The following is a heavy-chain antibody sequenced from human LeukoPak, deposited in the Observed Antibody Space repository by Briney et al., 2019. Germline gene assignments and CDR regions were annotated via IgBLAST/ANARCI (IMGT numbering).Heavy chain of an antibody. V-gene: IGHV6-1*01. J-gene: IGHJ6*04. Sequence: SQTLSLTCAICGDSVPSNSAAWNWIRQSPSRGLKWLGRTYYRSKWYHDYAVSVKSRITINPDTSKNQFSLQLNSVTPEDTAVYYCARGYDILTGYYVDYYYYGMDVWGKGTTVTVSS. CDR2: TYYRSKWYH. CDR1: GDSVPSNSAA. D-gene: IGHD3-9*01. CDR3: ARGYDILTGYYVDYYYYGMDV.